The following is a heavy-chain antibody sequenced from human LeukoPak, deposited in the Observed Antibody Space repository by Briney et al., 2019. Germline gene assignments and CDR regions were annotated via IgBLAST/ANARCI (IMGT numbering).Heavy chain of an antibody. CDR3: ARGPSSAWSLGY. D-gene: IGHD6-19*01. CDR1: GFAFSSYW. CDR2: IKQDGSEK. Sequence: PGGSLRLSCAASGFAFSSYWMSWVRQAPGKGLEWVANIKQDGSEKYYVDSVKGRFTISRDNAKNSLYLQMSSLRAEDTAIYYCARGPSSAWSLGYWGQGTLVTVSS. J-gene: IGHJ4*02. V-gene: IGHV3-7*01.